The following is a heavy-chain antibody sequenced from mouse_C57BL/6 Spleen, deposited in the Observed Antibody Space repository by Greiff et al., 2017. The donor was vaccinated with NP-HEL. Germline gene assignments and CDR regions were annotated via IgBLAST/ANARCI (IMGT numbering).Heavy chain of an antibody. CDR3: ERICYGNYGFAY. V-gene: IGHV3-6*01. D-gene: IGHD2-1*01. Sequence: EVHLVESGPGLVKPSQSLSLTCSVTGYSITSGYYWNWIRQFPGNKLEWMGYISYDGSNNYNPSLKNRISITRDTTKNQFFLKLNSVTTEDTATYYCERICYGNYGFAYWGQGTLVTVSA. J-gene: IGHJ3*01. CDR1: GYSITSGYY. CDR2: ISYDGSN.